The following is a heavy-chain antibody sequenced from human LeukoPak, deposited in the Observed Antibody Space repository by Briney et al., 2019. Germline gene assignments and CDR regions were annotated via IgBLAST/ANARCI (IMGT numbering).Heavy chain of an antibody. D-gene: IGHD6-13*01. CDR1: GFTFSSYA. J-gene: IGHJ4*02. V-gene: IGHV3-23*01. CDR3: ATNTSSWSFDY. CDR2: ISGSGAGT. Sequence: GGSLRLSCAASGFTFSSYAMSWVRQAPGKGLEWVSAISGSGAGTYCADSVKGRFTISRDNSKNTLYLQMHSLRAEDTAVYYCATNTSSWSFDYWGQGTLVTVSS.